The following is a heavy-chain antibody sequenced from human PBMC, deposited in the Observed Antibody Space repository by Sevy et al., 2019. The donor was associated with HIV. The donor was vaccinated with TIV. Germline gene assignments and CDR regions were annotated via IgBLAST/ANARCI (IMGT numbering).Heavy chain of an antibody. D-gene: IGHD6-19*01. CDR1: GGSFSGYY. V-gene: IGHV4-34*01. CDR2: INHSGST. CDR3: ARYRVAGNFDY. Sequence: SETLSLTCAVYGGSFSGYYWSWIRQPPGKGLERIGEINHSGSTNYNPSLKSRVTISVDTSKNQFSLKLSSVTAADTAVYYCARYRVAGNFDYWGQGTLVTVSS. J-gene: IGHJ4*02.